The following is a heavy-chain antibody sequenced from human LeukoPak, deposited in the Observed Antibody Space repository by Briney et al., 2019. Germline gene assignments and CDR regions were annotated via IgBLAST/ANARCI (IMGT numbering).Heavy chain of an antibody. CDR3: ARAPGYNYGYGYFDF. D-gene: IGHD5-18*01. CDR2: ISDTGKT. J-gene: IGHJ4*02. CDR1: GGSISSYY. V-gene: IGHV4-59*01. Sequence: SETLSLTCTVPGGSISSYYWDWIRQAPGKGLEWIGYISDTGKTEYNASLKSRVTISLDTSKNQFSLKLRIVTAADTAVYYCARAPGYNYGYGYFDFWGQGILVTVSS.